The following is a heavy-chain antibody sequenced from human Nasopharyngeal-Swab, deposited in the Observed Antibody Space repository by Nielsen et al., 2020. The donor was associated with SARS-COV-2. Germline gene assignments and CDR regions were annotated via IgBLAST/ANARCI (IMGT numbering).Heavy chain of an antibody. CDR3: ARETTPYDSSGFDAFDI. D-gene: IGHD3-22*01. V-gene: IGHV4-31*02. J-gene: IGHJ3*02. CDR2: IYYTGST. Sequence: RQAPGKGLEWIGHIYYTGSTYYNPSLKSRVTISVDTSKNQFSLKLSSVTAADTAVYYCARETTPYDSSGFDAFDIWGQGTMVAVSS.